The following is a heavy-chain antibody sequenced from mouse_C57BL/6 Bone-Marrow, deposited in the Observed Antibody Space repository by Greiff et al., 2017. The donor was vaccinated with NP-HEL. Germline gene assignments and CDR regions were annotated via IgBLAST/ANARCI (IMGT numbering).Heavy chain of an antibody. Sequence: VQLQQSGPELVKPGASVKISCKASGYSFTGYYMNWVKQSPEKSLEWIGEINPSTGGTTYNQKFKAKATLTVDKSSSTAYMQLKSLTSEDSAVYYCARWDSSGWGQGTLVTVSA. V-gene: IGHV1-42*01. CDR3: ARWDSSG. D-gene: IGHD3-2*02. J-gene: IGHJ3*01. CDR1: GYSFTGYY. CDR2: INPSTGGT.